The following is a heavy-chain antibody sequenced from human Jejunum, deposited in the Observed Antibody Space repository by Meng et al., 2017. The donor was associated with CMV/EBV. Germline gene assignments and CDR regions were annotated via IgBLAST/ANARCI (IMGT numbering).Heavy chain of an antibody. CDR3: ARNGFYSLDF. CDR2: IYHGESA. J-gene: IGHJ4*02. V-gene: IGHV4-4*02. CDR1: GDSMSSSNW. D-gene: IGHD3-22*01. Sequence: LTCAVSGDSMSSSNWWSWARQPPGKGLEWIGEIYHGESATYNPSLKSRVTISVDKSKNQLSLKLSSVTAADTAVYYCARNGFYSLDFWGQGTLVTVSS.